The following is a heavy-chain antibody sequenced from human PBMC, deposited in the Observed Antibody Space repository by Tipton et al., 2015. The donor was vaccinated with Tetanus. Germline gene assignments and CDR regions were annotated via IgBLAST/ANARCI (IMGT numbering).Heavy chain of an antibody. Sequence: SLRLSCAASEFTFSRFGMHWVRRAPGKGLEWVAGISYDGNHKYYKDSVKGRFTISRDNSKNTLYLQMNSLRAEDTAIYYCAKAKPVITLAFFDYWGQGTLVTVSS. D-gene: IGHD3-16*01. CDR2: ISYDGNHK. CDR1: EFTFSRFG. V-gene: IGHV3-30*18. J-gene: IGHJ4*02. CDR3: AKAKPVITLAFFDY.